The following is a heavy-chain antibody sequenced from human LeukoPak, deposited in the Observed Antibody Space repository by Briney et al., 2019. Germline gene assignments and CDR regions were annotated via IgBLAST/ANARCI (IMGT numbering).Heavy chain of an antibody. D-gene: IGHD5-18*01. J-gene: IGHJ4*02. V-gene: IGHV3-48*03. Sequence: GGSLRLSCAASGFTFSSYEMNWVRQAPGKGLEWVSYISSSGDAIYYADSAKGRFTISRDNAKKSVYLEMNSLRAEDTAVYYCARHLSGITGYTYSRGIDYWGQGTLVTVSS. CDR2: ISSSGDAI. CDR1: GFTFSSYE. CDR3: ARHLSGITGYTYSRGIDY.